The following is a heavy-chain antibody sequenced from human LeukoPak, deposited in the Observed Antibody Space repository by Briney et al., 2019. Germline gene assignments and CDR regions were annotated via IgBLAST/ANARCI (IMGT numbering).Heavy chain of an antibody. Sequence: PGGSLRLSCAASGFSFSGYFMTWVRQAPGKGLEWIAFISSDGNSKYYADSVRGRFTISRDNAKNSLYLQMNSLRAEDTAIYYCAREDDWNYEDYWGQGTLVTVSS. D-gene: IGHD1-7*01. CDR1: GFSFSGYF. J-gene: IGHJ4*02. CDR2: ISSDGNSK. CDR3: AREDDWNYEDY. V-gene: IGHV3-11*04.